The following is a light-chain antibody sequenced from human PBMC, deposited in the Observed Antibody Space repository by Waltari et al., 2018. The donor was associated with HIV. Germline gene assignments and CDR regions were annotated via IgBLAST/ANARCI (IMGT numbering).Light chain of an antibody. CDR3: QQYNNWPQN. CDR1: QPINNN. J-gene: IGKJ2*01. V-gene: IGKV3-15*01. Sequence: EKVITQSPATLSVSPGERATLSCRASQPINNNLARDQQNPGQAPQLLIYSASTRVAGVPARFSGSWSVTEFSLTISSLQSEDLAIYYCQQYNNWPQNFGQGTKVEIK. CDR2: SAS.